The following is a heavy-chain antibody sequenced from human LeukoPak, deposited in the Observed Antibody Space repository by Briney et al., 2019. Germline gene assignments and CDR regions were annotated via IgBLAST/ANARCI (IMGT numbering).Heavy chain of an antibody. CDR3: ARDWVVLLWFGELSHGMDV. V-gene: IGHV4-30-4*01. Sequence: PSETLSLTCTVSGGSISSGDYYGSWIRQPPGEGLGWIGYIYYSGSTYYNPSLKSRVTISVDTSKNQFSLKLSSVTAADTAVYYCARDWVVLLWFGELSHGMDVWGKGTTVTVSS. CDR2: IYYSGST. J-gene: IGHJ6*04. CDR1: GGSISSGDYY. D-gene: IGHD3-10*01.